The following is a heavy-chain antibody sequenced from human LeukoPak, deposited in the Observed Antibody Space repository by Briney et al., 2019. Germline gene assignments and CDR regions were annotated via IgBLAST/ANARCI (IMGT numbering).Heavy chain of an antibody. Sequence: GGSLRLSCAASGFTFSSYSMNWVRQAPGKGLEWVSSISSSSSYIYYADSVKGRFTISRDNAKNSLYLQMNSLRAEDTAVYYCARDERNSSGWYGFDYWGQGTLVTVSS. CDR1: GFTFSSYS. CDR3: ARDERNSSGWYGFDY. J-gene: IGHJ4*02. D-gene: IGHD6-19*01. V-gene: IGHV3-21*01. CDR2: ISSSSSYI.